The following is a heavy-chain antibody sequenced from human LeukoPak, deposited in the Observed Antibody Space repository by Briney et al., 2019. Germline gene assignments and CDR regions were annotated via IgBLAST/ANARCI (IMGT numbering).Heavy chain of an antibody. CDR2: INHSGST. CDR3: ARGDSIQADIKYDALDI. Sequence: PSETLSLTCAVYGGSFSGYYWSWIRQPPGKGLEWIGEINHSGSTNYNPSLKSRVTISVGTSKNQFSLKLTSVTAADTAVYYCARGDSIQADIKYDALDIWGQGTMVTVS. V-gene: IGHV4-34*01. J-gene: IGHJ3*02. CDR1: GGSFSGYY. D-gene: IGHD2-2*02.